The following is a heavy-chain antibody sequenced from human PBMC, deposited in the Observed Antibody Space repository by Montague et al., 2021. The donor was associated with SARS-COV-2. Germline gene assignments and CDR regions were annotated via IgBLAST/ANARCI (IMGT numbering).Heavy chain of an antibody. CDR3: ARDLDYGGNSLFDY. D-gene: IGHD4-23*01. CDR2: ISSRGSAV. V-gene: IGHV3-48*03. Sequence: SLRLSCAAYGLTFSSYEMNWSRQAPGKGLEWVSYISSRGSAVFSYAESVKGRFTISRDNARNSLFLQMNSLTVDDTGVYYCARDLDYGGNSLFDYWGQGTLVTVSS. J-gene: IGHJ4*02. CDR1: GLTFSSYE.